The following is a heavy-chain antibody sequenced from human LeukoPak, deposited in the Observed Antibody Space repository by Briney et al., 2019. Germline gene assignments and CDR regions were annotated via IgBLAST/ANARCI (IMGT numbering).Heavy chain of an antibody. CDR3: ARSKIRNCSGGSCSDAFDI. CDR2: IYPGDSDI. CDR1: GYSFTSYW. D-gene: IGHD2-15*01. J-gene: IGHJ3*02. V-gene: IGHV5-51*01. Sequence: GESLKISFKGSGYSFTSYWIGWVRPMPGKGLEWMGIIYPGDSDIIYSPSFQGQVTISADKSISTAYLQWSRLKASDTAMYYCARSKIRNCSGGSCSDAFDIWGQGTMVTVSS.